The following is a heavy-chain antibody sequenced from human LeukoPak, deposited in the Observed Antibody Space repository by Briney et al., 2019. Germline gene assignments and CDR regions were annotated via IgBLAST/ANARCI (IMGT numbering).Heavy chain of an antibody. D-gene: IGHD2-21*02. CDR2: IYNNGNT. CDR3: ARVLRGAYCGGDCYRLDY. V-gene: IGHV4-59*01. J-gene: IGHJ4*02. CDR1: GGPIKNFY. Sequence: SETLSLTCTVSGGPIKNFYWSWIRQSPGKGLEGLGYIYNNGNTNYNGSLKSRVIMSIDTSKNQFSLKVTSVTAADTAIYYCARVLRGAYCGGDCYRLDYWGQGMQVIVSS.